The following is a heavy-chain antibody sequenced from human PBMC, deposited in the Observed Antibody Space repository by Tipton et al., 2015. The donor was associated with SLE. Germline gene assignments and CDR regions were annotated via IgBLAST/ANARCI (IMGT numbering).Heavy chain of an antibody. CDR1: GGSISSGSYY. V-gene: IGHV4-61*09. CDR2: IYTSGST. CDR3: AGSSGPRDY. D-gene: IGHD6-19*01. Sequence: LRLSCTVSGGSISSGSYYWSWIRQPAGKGLEWIGYIYTSGSTNYNPSLKSRVTISVDTSKNQFSLKLSSVTAADTAVYYCAGSSGPRDYWGQGTLVTVSS. J-gene: IGHJ4*02.